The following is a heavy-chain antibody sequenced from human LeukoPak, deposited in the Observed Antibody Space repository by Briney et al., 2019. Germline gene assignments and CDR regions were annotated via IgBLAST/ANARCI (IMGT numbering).Heavy chain of an antibody. V-gene: IGHV4-59*01. CDR1: GGSIVSYW. J-gene: IGHJ3*02. D-gene: IGHD2-2*01. CDR3: ARVDAHCRAFDI. Sequence: SETVSLTCTVSGGSIVSYWWTWIRQPPGKGLEWIGYIYYSGSTNYNPSLKSRVTMSEDSSKKQFSLNLSSVTAADTAVYHCARVDAHCRAFDIWGQGTMVTVSS. CDR2: IYYSGST.